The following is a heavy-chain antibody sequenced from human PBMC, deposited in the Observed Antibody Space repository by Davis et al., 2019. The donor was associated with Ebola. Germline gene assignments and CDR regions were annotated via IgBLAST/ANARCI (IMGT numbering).Heavy chain of an antibody. V-gene: IGHV1-18*01. Sequence: AASVKVSCKAAGYTFSSYAITWVRQAPGQGLEWMGWISAYNGNTNYAEKLQGRVTMTTDTPTSTAYMELRSLRSDDTTLYYCARIDVRLQQLAQFDYWGQGTVVTVSS. J-gene: IGHJ4*02. D-gene: IGHD6-13*01. CDR3: ARIDVRLQQLAQFDY. CDR1: GYTFSSYA. CDR2: ISAYNGNT.